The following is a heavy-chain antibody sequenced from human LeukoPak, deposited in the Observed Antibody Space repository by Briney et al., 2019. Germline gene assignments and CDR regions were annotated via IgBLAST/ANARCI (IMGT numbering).Heavy chain of an antibody. J-gene: IGHJ5*02. V-gene: IGHV1-2*02. CDR1: GYIFTGCY. CDR3: AIQTYYYDSSGYYQYNWFDP. Sequence: ASVKVSCKASGYIFTGCYMHWMRQAPGQGLEWMGWINPNSGGTNYAQKFQGRVTMTRDTSISTAYMELSRLRSDDTAVYYCAIQTYYYDSSGYYQYNWFDPWGQGTLVTVSS. D-gene: IGHD3-22*01. CDR2: INPNSGGT.